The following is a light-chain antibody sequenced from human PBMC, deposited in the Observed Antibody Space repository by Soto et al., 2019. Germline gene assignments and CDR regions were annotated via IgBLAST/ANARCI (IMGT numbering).Light chain of an antibody. CDR2: EES. Sequence: DIQMTQSPSTLSASVGDRVTITCRASQSISSWLAWYQQKPGKPPKLLIYEESTLHSGVPSRFSGRKSGTQITLTIDSLQPEDFATYYCQQVKTYPRTFGGGTKVDIK. J-gene: IGKJ4*01. CDR3: QQVKTYPRT. V-gene: IGKV1-5*01. CDR1: QSISSW.